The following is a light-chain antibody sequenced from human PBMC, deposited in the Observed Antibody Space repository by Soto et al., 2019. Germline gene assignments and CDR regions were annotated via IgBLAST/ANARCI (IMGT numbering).Light chain of an antibody. CDR3: ATWESSLSIGV. V-gene: IGLV1-51*01. CDR1: SSNIGNNF. Sequence: QSVLTQPPSVSAAPGQKVTISCSGSSSNIGNNFVSWYQQLPGTAPKLLIYDNNKRPSGIPDRFSGSKSGTSATLGITVLQSGDEADYYCATWESSLSIGVFGGGTKVTVL. J-gene: IGLJ2*01. CDR2: DNN.